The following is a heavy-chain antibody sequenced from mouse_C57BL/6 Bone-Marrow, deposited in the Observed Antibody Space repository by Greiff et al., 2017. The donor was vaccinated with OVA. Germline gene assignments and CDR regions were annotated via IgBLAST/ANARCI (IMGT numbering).Heavy chain of an antibody. CDR1: GFSLTSYG. J-gene: IGHJ1*03. V-gene: IGHV2-4*01. CDR2: IWSGGST. CDR3: AKTGFITTVVATLDWYFDV. Sequence: VQLQQSGPGLVQPSQSLSITCTVSGFSLTSYGVNWVRQPPGKGLEWLGVIWSGGSTDYNAAFISRMSIRKDTSKGQCFFKINSRQADDTAIYYCAKTGFITTVVATLDWYFDVWGTGTTVTVSS. D-gene: IGHD1-1*01.